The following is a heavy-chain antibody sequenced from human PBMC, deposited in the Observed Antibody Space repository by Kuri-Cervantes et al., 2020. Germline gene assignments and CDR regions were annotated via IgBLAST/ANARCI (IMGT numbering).Heavy chain of an antibody. J-gene: IGHJ4*02. CDR2: ISGSGGST. CDR3: AKDEQEWFETWGY. D-gene: IGHD3-3*01. CDR1: GFTFDNYA. Sequence: GESLKISCAASGFTFDNYAMSWVRQAPGKGLEWISGISGSGGSTYYADSVKGRFTISRDNSKNTLYLQMNSLRAEDTAVYYCAKDEQEWFETWGYWGQGTLVTVSS. V-gene: IGHV3-23*01.